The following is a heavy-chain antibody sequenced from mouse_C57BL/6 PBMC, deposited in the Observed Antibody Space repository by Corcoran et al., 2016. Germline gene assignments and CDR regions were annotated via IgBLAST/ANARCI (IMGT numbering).Heavy chain of an antibody. V-gene: IGHV1-80*01. D-gene: IGHD4-1*01. CDR3: AKTGTGNYFDY. J-gene: IGHJ2*01. CDR2: IYPGDGDT. CDR1: DYAFSSYW. Sequence: QVQLQQSGAELVQPGASVKISCKASDYAFSSYWMNWVKQRPGKGLEWIGQIYPGDGDTNYNGKFKGKATLTADKSSSTAYMQLSSLTSEDSAVYFCAKTGTGNYFDYWGQGTTLTVSS.